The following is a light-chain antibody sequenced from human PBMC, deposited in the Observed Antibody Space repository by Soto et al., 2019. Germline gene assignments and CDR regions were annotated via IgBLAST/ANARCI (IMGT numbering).Light chain of an antibody. J-gene: IGKJ1*01. V-gene: IGKV3-20*01. CDR3: QQYGNSPRT. CDR2: DTS. CDR1: QSVSNTY. Sequence: EIVLTQSPGTLSLSPGERATLSCRASQSVSNTYLDWFQQTPGQAPRLLIYDTSRRATGIPDRVGGSGSGTDFTLTISRLEPEDSAMYYCQQYGNSPRTFGQGTKVEIK.